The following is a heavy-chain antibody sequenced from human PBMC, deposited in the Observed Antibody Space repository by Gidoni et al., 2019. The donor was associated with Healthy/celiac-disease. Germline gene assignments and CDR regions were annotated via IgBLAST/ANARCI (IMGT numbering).Heavy chain of an antibody. Sequence: QVQLQESGPGLVKPSQTLSLTCTVSGGSISSGDYYWSWIRQPPGQGLEWIGYIYYSGSTYYNPSLKSRVTISVDTSKNQFSLKLSSVTAADTAVYYCARAYCSGGSCYSYYYGMDVWGQGTTVTVSS. J-gene: IGHJ6*02. D-gene: IGHD2-15*01. CDR1: GGSISSGDYY. V-gene: IGHV4-30-4*01. CDR2: IYYSGST. CDR3: ARAYCSGGSCYSYYYGMDV.